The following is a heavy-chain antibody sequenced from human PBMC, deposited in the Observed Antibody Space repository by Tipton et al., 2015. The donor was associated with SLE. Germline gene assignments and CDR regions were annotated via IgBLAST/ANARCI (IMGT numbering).Heavy chain of an antibody. V-gene: IGHV3-74*01. Sequence: GSLRLSCAASGFTFSNYWMHWVRQAPGKGLVWVSRINSDGSSTSYADSVKGRFTISRENGKKSFYLQMNSLRVGDTAVYYCAKGDGSGSYGSYSDHWGQGTLVTVSS. CDR1: GFTFSNYW. CDR2: INSDGSST. J-gene: IGHJ4*02. D-gene: IGHD3-10*01. CDR3: AKGDGSGSYGSYSDH.